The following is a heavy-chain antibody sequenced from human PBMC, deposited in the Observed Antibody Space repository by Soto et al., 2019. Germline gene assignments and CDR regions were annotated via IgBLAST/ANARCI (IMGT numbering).Heavy chain of an antibody. CDR2: IYYSGNT. J-gene: IGHJ6*04. V-gene: IGHV4-31*03. CDR3: ARDRLMATAGTARHSIGLNV. CDR1: GGSIRSGGYY. D-gene: IGHD5-18*01. Sequence: SETLSLTCTVSGGSIRSGGYYWSWVRQNPRRGLEWIGNIYYSGNTYYNPSLKSRLTISVDTSKNQFSLNLSSVTAADTAVYYCARDRLMATAGTARHSIGLNVCGKGTTLTVS.